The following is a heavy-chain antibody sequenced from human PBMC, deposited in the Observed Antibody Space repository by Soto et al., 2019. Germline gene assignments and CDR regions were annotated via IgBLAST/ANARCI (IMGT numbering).Heavy chain of an antibody. CDR3: ARNNRYYDFWRGYYYYFDY. V-gene: IGHV1-69*13. J-gene: IGHJ4*02. CDR1: GGTFSSYA. Sequence: SVKVCSKASGGTFSSYASSWVRQATGQGLEWLGGFIPIFGTAKYAQKFQGRVTITADESTSTAYMELSSLRSEDTAVYYCARNNRYYDFWRGYYYYFDYWGQGTLVLVSP. D-gene: IGHD3-3*01. CDR2: FIPIFGTA.